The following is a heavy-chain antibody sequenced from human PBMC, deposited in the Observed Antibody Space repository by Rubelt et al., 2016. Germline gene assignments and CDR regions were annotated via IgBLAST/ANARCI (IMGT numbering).Heavy chain of an antibody. D-gene: IGHD5-24*01. J-gene: IGHJ4*02. CDR2: IYYSGST. CDR3: ARVVVGYNWDY. V-gene: IGHV4-39*07. Sequence: GKGLEWIGSIYYSGSTYYNPSLKSRVTISVDTSKNQFSLKLSSVTAADTAVYYCARVVVGYNWDYWGQGTLVTVSS.